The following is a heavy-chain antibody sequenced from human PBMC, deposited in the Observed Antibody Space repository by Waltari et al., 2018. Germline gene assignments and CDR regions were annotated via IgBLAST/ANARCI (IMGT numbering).Heavy chain of an antibody. V-gene: IGHV4-38-2*01. J-gene: IGHJ5*02. CDR2: IYHSGST. CDR3: ARVYREFNWFDP. Sequence: QVQLQESGPGLVKPSETLSLTCAVSGYSISSGYYWGWIRQPPGKGLEWIGSIYHSGSTYYNPSLKSRVTISVDTSKNQFSRRLSSVTAADTAVYYCARVYREFNWFDPWGQGTLVTVSS. CDR1: GYSISSGYY.